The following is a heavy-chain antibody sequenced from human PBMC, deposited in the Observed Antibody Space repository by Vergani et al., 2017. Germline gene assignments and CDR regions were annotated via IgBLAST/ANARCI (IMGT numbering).Heavy chain of an antibody. J-gene: IGHJ4*02. V-gene: IGHV4-30-4*08. D-gene: IGHD6-13*01. CDR2: IYYSGST. CDR1: GGSISSGDYY. Sequence: QVQLQESGPGLVKPSQTLSLTCTVSGGSISSGDYYWSWIRQPPGKGLGWIGYIYYSGSTYYNPSLKSRVTISVDTSKNQFSLKLSSVTAADTAVYYCARGIAAAGRRGSFDYWGQGTLVTVSS. CDR3: ARGIAAAGRRGSFDY.